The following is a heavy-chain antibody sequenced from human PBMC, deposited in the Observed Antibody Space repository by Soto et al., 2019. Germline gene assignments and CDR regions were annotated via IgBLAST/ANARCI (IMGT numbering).Heavy chain of an antibody. V-gene: IGHV3-15*01. CDR2: IKSETDGETT. CDR1: GFAFSNAW. CDR3: TTDLNGGFDY. Sequence: GGSLRLSCAASGFAFSNAWMSWVRQAPGKGLEWVGRIKSETDGETTDYVAPVKGRFTISRDDSKNTLYPQMNSLKIEDTAVYYCTTDLNGGFDYWGRGTLVTVSS. D-gene: IGHD2-8*01. J-gene: IGHJ4*02.